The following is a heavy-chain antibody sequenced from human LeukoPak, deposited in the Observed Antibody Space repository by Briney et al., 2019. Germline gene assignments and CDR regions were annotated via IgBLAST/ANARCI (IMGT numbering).Heavy chain of an antibody. D-gene: IGHD4-17*01. Sequence: GGSLRLSCAASGFTFNNYAMMWVRQAQGQGLEWVSAITGGGRPYYADSVKGRFTISRDNSKNTLYLQMNSLRAEDTALYFCARDPNGDYIGAFDFLGQGTVVTVSS. V-gene: IGHV3-23*01. CDR2: ITGGGRP. J-gene: IGHJ3*01. CDR1: GFTFNNYA. CDR3: ARDPNGDYIGAFDF.